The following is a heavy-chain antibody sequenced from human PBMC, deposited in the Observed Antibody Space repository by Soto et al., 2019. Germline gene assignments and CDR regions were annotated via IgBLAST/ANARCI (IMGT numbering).Heavy chain of an antibody. D-gene: IGHD3-16*01. J-gene: IGHJ4*02. CDR1: GGSFSGYY. CDR3: ASDLRRLDY. CDR2: INHSGST. Sequence: QVQLQQWGAGLLKPSETLYLTCAVYGGSFSGYYWSWIRQPQGKGLEWIGEINHSGSTNYNPSLKRRVTISVDTSKNQFSLKRSSVTAADTAVYYCASDLRRLDYWGQGTLVTVSS. V-gene: IGHV4-34*01.